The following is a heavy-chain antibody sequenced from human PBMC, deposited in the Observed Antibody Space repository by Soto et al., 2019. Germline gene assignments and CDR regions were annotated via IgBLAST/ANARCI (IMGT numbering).Heavy chain of an antibody. Sequence: QVQLQESGPGLVKPSQTLSLTCTVSGGSISSGGYYWSWIRQHPGKGLEWIGYIYYSGSTYYNPSLKRRVTISVDTSKNQFSLKLSSVTAADTAVYYCARDLPAYCGGDCYSDDAFDIWGQGTMVTVSS. D-gene: IGHD2-21*02. J-gene: IGHJ3*02. CDR2: IYYSGST. CDR3: ARDLPAYCGGDCYSDDAFDI. CDR1: GGSISSGGYY. V-gene: IGHV4-31*03.